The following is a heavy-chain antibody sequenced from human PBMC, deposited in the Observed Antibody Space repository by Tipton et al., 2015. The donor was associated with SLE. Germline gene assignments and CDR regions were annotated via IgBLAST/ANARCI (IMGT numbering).Heavy chain of an antibody. CDR2: ISFRGST. Sequence: LRLSCSVSGASISNGGYYWSWIRQHPVKGLEWVGHISFRGSTSYNPSLKRRVTISEDTSKNQFSLRLNSVTAADTAVYYCARDHLPGGYYYYMDVWGKGTTVTVSS. CDR1: GASISNGGYY. D-gene: IGHD3-10*01. J-gene: IGHJ6*03. V-gene: IGHV4-31*02. CDR3: ARDHLPGGYYYYMDV.